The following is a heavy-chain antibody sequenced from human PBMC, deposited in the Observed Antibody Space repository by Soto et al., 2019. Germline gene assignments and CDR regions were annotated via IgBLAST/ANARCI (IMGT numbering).Heavy chain of an antibody. D-gene: IGHD1-1*01. V-gene: IGHV4-4*07. J-gene: IGHJ5*02. CDR1: GASISGFY. CDR3: VRDGKKTLRDWFDP. CDR2: IYATGTT. Sequence: SETLSLTCTVSGASISGFYLSWSRKSAGKGLEWIGRIYATGTTDYNPSLKSRVMMSVDTSKKQFSLRLRSVTVAETAVYYCVRDGKKTLRDWFDPWGQGISVTVSS.